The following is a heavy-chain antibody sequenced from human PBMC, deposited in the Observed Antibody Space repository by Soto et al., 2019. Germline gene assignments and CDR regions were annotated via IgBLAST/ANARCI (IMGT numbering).Heavy chain of an antibody. Sequence: ASVKVSCTAFGYAFGYYDISWVRPAPGQGLEWMGWMNPNSANTGYAQKFQGRVSMTRDMSISTAYMELSRLRPEDTAVYYCARGEDAFFYYGLNVGGQGITVTVSS. J-gene: IGHJ6*02. CDR1: GYAFGYYD. V-gene: IGHV1-8*01. CDR3: ARGEDAFFYYGLNV. CDR2: MNPNSANT.